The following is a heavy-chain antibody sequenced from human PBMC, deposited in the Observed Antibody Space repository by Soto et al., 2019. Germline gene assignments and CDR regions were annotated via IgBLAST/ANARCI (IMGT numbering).Heavy chain of an antibody. Sequence: ESLKISCKGSGYNFTNSLIGWVRQVPGKGLDWMGLIYPGDSETRYSPSFQGQVIISVDRSISTAYLQWNRLKASDSAIYYCARPWGHXIAVAGPRTSYYYGLDVWGQGTTVTVSS. J-gene: IGHJ6*02. V-gene: IGHV5-51*01. D-gene: IGHD6-19*01. CDR2: IYPGDSET. CDR3: ARPWGHXIAVAGPRTSYYYGLDV. CDR1: GYNFTNSL.